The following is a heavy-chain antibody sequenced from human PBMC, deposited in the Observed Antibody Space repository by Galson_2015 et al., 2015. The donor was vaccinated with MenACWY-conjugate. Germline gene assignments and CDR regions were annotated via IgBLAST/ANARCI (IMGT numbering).Heavy chain of an antibody. D-gene: IGHD1-26*01. CDR2: ISSGDSNT. CDR1: GYSFTTYW. J-gene: IGHJ6*02. Sequence: QSGAEVKKPGESLTISCKNTGYSFTTYWIAWVRQMPGTGLEWMGLISSGDSNTRYSPSFQGQVTISADKSISTAYLQCSSLKASDTAMYYCARPPPGGRGIDVWGQGTTVAVSS. V-gene: IGHV5-51*01. CDR3: ARPPPGGRGIDV.